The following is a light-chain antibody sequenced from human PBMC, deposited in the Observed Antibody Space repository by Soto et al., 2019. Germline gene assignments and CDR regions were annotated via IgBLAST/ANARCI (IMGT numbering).Light chain of an antibody. CDR3: QQRSNWPIT. CDR1: QSVGSL. Sequence: EIVLTESPATLSLSPGEGATLSCRASQSVGSLLAWDQQKPGQAPRIVIYDASNRATGIPARFSGSGSGTDFTLTISSLAPEDFSVYHCQQRSNWPITFGQGTRLEIK. CDR2: DAS. J-gene: IGKJ5*01. V-gene: IGKV3-11*01.